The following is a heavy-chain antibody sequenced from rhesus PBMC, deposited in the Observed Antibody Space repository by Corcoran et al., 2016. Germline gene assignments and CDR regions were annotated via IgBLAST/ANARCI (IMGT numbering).Heavy chain of an antibody. J-gene: IGHJ4*01. CDR2: ISGSSGRP. CDR3: ARYTDYGSSSLLGY. V-gene: IGHV4-65*01. CDR1: GGSVSSSNW. D-gene: IGHD4-29*01. Sequence: QVQLQESGPGLVKPSETLSLTCAVSGGSVSSSNWWSWIRQPQGKGLEWIGYISGSSGRPYYNPSLKSRDTISTDPDKNQFSLDVSSVTTTDTAVYYCARYTDYGSSSLLGYRGQGVLVTVSS.